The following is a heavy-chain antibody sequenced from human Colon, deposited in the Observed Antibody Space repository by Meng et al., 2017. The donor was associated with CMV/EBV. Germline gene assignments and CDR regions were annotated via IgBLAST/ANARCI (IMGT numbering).Heavy chain of an antibody. Sequence: GESLKISCAASGFTFNAYWMHWVRQVPGKGLEWVARINTDGGSTTYADSVKGRFTISRDNPMDTVYLQMNSLRADDTAVYYCVRDKGDGFIKFHYFDYWGQGTLVTVSS. V-gene: IGHV3-74*01. CDR1: GFTFNAYW. CDR2: INTDGGST. D-gene: IGHD5-24*01. CDR3: VRDKGDGFIKFHYFDY. J-gene: IGHJ4*02.